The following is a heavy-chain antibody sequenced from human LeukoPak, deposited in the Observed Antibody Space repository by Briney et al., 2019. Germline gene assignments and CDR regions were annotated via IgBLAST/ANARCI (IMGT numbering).Heavy chain of an antibody. CDR1: GGTLISYA. CDR2: IIPIFGIA. J-gene: IGHJ4*02. Sequence: SVKVSCKASGGTLISYAISWVRQAPGQGLEWMGRIIPIFGIANYAQKFQGRVTITADKSTSTAYMELSSLRSEDTAVYYCARYKDGYDFDYWGQGTLVTVSS. V-gene: IGHV1-69*04. CDR3: ARYKDGYDFDY. D-gene: IGHD5-12*01.